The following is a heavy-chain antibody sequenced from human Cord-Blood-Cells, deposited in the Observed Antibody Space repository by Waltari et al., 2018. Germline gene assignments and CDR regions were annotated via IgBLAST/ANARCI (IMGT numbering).Heavy chain of an antibody. CDR2: MNPNSGNT. CDR3: ARSPYDILTGYYRFFDY. D-gene: IGHD3-9*01. V-gene: IGHV1-8*01. CDR1: GYTFSTSD. Sequence: VPLVQSGAQVKKPGASVNVTCKASGYTFSTSDITWVRQATGQGLEWMGWMNPNSGNTGYAQKFQGRVTITRNTSISTAYMELSSLRSEDTAVYYCARSPYDILTGYYRFFDYWGQGTLVTVSS. J-gene: IGHJ4*02.